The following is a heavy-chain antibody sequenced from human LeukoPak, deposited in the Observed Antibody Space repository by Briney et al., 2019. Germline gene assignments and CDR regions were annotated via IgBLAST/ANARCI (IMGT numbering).Heavy chain of an antibody. Sequence: PGGSLRLSCAAPGFTFSSYGMHSVRQAPGKGLGRVAVIWYDGSNKYYADSVKGRFTISRDNSKNTLYLQMNSLRAEDTAVYYCAKDGLANWGQGTLVTVSS. CDR3: AKDGLAN. CDR1: GFTFSSYG. D-gene: IGHD3-16*01. J-gene: IGHJ4*02. V-gene: IGHV3-33*06. CDR2: IWYDGSNK.